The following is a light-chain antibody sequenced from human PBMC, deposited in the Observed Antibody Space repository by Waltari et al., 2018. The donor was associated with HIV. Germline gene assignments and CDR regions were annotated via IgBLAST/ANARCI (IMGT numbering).Light chain of an antibody. CDR3: QVWDSTSDHVL. CDR2: YDN. Sequence: VLTQPPSVSVAPGKTATITCGGKKIERKSVHWYQQKPGQAPVLVIYYDNDRPSGIPERFSGSNSGDTATLTIRRVGDGDEADYYCQVWDSTSDHVLFGGGTKLTVL. CDR1: KIERKS. V-gene: IGLV3-21*04. J-gene: IGLJ2*01.